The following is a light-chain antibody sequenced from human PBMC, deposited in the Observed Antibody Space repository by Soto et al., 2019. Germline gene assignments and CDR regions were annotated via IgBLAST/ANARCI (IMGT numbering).Light chain of an antibody. Sequence: DIVLTQSPLSLPVTPGEPASISCRSSQSLLHTNGYNYLDWYLQKPGQSPRLLSYLASSRASGVPDRFSGSGSGTDFTLKISRVEAEDVGVYYCMQALQTPQLTFGGGTKVAIK. CDR1: QSLLHTNGYNY. J-gene: IGKJ4*01. V-gene: IGKV2-28*01. CDR3: MQALQTPQLT. CDR2: LAS.